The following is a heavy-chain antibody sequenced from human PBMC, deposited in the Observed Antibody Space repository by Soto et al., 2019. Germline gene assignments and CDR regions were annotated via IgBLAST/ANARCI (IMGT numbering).Heavy chain of an antibody. D-gene: IGHD4-17*01. V-gene: IGHV4-34*01. Sequence: SETLSLTCAVYGGSFSGYYWSWIRQPPGKGLEWIGEINHSGSTNYNPSLKSRVTISVDTSKNQFSLKLSSVTAADTAVYYCARGNYGDYGNTNFDYWGQGTLVTVSS. J-gene: IGHJ4*02. CDR3: ARGNYGDYGNTNFDY. CDR1: GGSFSGYY. CDR2: INHSGST.